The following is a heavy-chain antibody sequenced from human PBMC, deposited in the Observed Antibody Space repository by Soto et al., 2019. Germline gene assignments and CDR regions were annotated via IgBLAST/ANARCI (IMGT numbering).Heavy chain of an antibody. CDR3: AKDLGEKARIFPDAFDI. Sequence: QVQLVESGGGVVQPGRSLRLSCTASGFTFSAYGMHWVRQPPGKGLEWVSIIAYDGNKIHYADSVKGRFTISRDNSENTLFLQLTGLRAEDTAVYYCAKDLGEKARIFPDAFDIWGQGTMVTVSS. CDR1: GFTFSAYG. J-gene: IGHJ3*02. D-gene: IGHD3-3*02. CDR2: IAYDGNKI. V-gene: IGHV3-30*18.